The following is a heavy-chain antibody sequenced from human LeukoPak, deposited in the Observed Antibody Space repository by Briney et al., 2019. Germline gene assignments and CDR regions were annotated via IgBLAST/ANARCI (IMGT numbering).Heavy chain of an antibody. CDR1: GGSISSYY. D-gene: IGHD3-3*01. J-gene: IGHJ2*01. CDR2: IYYTGST. Sequence: SETLSLTCSVTGGSISSYYWSWIRQPPGKGLEWIGYIYYTGSTNYNPSLTSRVTISVDTSKNQFSLKLSSVTAADTAVYYCARLSYDYWYFDLWGRGTLVTASS. V-gene: IGHV4-59*01. CDR3: ARLSYDYWYFDL.